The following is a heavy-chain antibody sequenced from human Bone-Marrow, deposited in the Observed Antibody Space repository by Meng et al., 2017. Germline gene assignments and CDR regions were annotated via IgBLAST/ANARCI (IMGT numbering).Heavy chain of an antibody. V-gene: IGHV1-2*06. D-gene: IGHD6-13*01. CDR2: IKPQSGDT. Sequence: QVQLVESGVELKNPGASVRVSCNSSGYPFTAYYIHWVRQAPGQGLEWMGHIKPQSGDTLYAQKFQGRVSMTRDTSISTAYVELSGLTSDDTAVYYCARDEDISAAGYLFGDYWGHGTLVTVSS. CDR1: GYPFTAYY. J-gene: IGHJ4*01. CDR3: ARDEDISAAGYLFGDY.